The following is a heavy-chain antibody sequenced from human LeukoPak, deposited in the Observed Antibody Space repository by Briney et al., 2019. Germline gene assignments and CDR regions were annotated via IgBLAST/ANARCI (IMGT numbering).Heavy chain of an antibody. V-gene: IGHV4-59*08. CDR1: GGSISSYY. D-gene: IGHD2/OR15-2a*01. CDR2: IYYSGST. CDR3: ARRALLGWFDP. J-gene: IGHJ5*02. Sequence: SETLSLTCTVSGGSISSYYWSWIRQPPGKGLEGMGYIYYSGSTNYNPSLTSRVTISVDTSKNQFSLKLSSVTAADMAVYYCARRALLGWFDPWGQGTLVTVSS.